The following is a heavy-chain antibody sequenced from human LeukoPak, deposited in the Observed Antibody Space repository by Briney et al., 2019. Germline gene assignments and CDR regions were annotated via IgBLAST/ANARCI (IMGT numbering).Heavy chain of an antibody. J-gene: IGHJ6*03. CDR1: GGSISSGGYS. CDR2: IYYSGST. CDR3: TSGTLSYYYMDV. D-gene: IGHD1-14*01. Sequence: PSETLSLTCAVSGGSISSGGYSWSWIRQPPGNGLEWIGYIYYSGSTNYNPSLKSRVTISVDTSKNQFSLKLSSVTAADTAVYYCTSGTLSYYYMDVWGKGTTVTISS. V-gene: IGHV4-61*08.